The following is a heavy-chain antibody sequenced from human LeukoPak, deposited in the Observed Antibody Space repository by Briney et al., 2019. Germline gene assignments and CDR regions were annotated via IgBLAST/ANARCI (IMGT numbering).Heavy chain of an antibody. V-gene: IGHV4-4*07. J-gene: IGHJ4*02. CDR2: IHTSGST. D-gene: IGHD6-19*01. Sequence: SETLSLTCTVSGGSISNYHWTWIRQPAGKGLEWIGQIHTSGSTNYNPPLKSRVTMSIDTPENQVSLTMRSVTAADTAVYYCARRDYSRGWSFDKWGQGTLVTVSS. CDR3: ARRDYSRGWSFDK. CDR1: GGSISNYH.